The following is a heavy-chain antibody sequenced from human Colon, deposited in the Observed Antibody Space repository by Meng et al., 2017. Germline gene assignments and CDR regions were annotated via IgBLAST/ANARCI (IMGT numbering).Heavy chain of an antibody. CDR2: ISSSGSTM. D-gene: IGHD7-27*01. CDR1: GFTFSDSY. CDR3: AREGWGSRGDY. V-gene: IGHV3-11*01. J-gene: IGHJ4*02. Sequence: QVQPVESGGGLVKPGGSLRLSCAASGFTFSDSYMSWFRQAPGKGLEWVSKISSSGSTMDYADSVKGRFTISRDNAKNSLQLQMNSLRAEDSAVYYCAREGWGSRGDYWGQGTLVTVSS.